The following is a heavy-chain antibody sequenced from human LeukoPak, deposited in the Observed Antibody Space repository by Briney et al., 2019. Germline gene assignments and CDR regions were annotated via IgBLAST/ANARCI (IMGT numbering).Heavy chain of an antibody. J-gene: IGHJ4*02. Sequence: SETLSLTCTVSGGSISSYYWSWIRQPPGKGLEWIGYIYYSGSTNCNPSLKSRVTISVDTSKNQFSLKLSSVTAADTAVYYCARLGGSYFDYWGQGTLVTVSS. CDR2: IYYSGST. CDR3: ARLGGSYFDY. D-gene: IGHD1-26*01. CDR1: GGSISSYY. V-gene: IGHV4-59*01.